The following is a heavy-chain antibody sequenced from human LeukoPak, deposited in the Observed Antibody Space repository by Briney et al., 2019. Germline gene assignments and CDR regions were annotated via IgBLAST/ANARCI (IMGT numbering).Heavy chain of an antibody. D-gene: IGHD6-13*01. CDR2: ISWNSGSI. V-gene: IGHV3-9*03. CDR1: GFTFDDYA. Sequence: GGSLRLSCAASGFTFDDYAMHWVRHAPGKGLEWVSGISWNSGSIGYADSVKGRFTISRDNAKNFLYLQMNSLRAEDMALYYCAKDKEQQLVLSGYFQHWDQGTLVTVSS. CDR3: AKDKEQQLVLSGYFQH. J-gene: IGHJ1*01.